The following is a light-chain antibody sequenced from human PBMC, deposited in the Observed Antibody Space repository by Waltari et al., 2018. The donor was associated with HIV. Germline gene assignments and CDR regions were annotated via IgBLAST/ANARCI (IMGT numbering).Light chain of an antibody. V-gene: IGLV3-1*01. Sequence: SYDLTQPPSVSVSPGQTANITCSGDTLGNNYVSWYQQKPGQSTILVIFQDRKRPLGIPERFSGSTSGNTATLTISGTQAVDEADYFCQAWDSNTVIFGGGTKLTVL. CDR3: QAWDSNTVI. CDR2: QDR. CDR1: TLGNNY. J-gene: IGLJ2*01.